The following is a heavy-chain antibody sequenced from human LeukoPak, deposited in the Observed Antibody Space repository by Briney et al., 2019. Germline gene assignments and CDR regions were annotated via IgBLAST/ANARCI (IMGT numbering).Heavy chain of an antibody. CDR3: AKGQWGSTNAFDI. J-gene: IGHJ3*02. CDR1: GLTFSSCW. CDR2: IKQDGSET. D-gene: IGHD6-19*01. V-gene: IGHV3-7*01. Sequence: GGSLRPSCAASGLTFSSCWMSWVRQAPGKGLEWVANIKQDGSETHYVDSVKGRFTISRDNARNSLYLQMNALRVEDTAVYYCAKGQWGSTNAFDIWGQGTMVTVSS.